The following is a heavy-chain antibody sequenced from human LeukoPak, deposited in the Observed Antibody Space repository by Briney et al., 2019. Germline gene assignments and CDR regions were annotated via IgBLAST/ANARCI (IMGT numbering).Heavy chain of an antibody. CDR1: GFTFSSYN. D-gene: IGHD1-26*01. Sequence: GRSLRLSCAASGFTFSSYNINWVRQAPGKGLEWVSSISSSSRYIYYADSVKGRFTISRDNAKNSLYLQMNSLRAEDTAVYYCARDLSGSPNRHFDYWGQGTLVTVSS. J-gene: IGHJ4*02. CDR3: ARDLSGSPNRHFDY. V-gene: IGHV3-21*01. CDR2: ISSSSRYI.